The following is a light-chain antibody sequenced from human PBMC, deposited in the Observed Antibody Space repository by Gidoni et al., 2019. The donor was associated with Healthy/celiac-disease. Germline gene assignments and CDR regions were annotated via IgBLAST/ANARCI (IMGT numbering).Light chain of an antibody. V-gene: IGLV3-1*01. CDR2: QDS. CDR3: QAWDSSTAYV. CDR1: KSGDKY. J-gene: IGLJ1*01. Sequence: SSELTQPPSVSVSPGQTASITCSGDKSGDKYACWYQHKPGQSPVLVIYQDSKRPSGIPARFSGSNSGNTATLTISGTQAMDEADYYCQAWDSSTAYVFGTGTKVTVL.